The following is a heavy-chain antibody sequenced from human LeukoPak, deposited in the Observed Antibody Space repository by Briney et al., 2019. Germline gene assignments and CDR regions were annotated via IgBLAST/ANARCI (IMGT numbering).Heavy chain of an antibody. CDR1: GYTLTELS. D-gene: IGHD5-18*01. J-gene: IGHJ6*04. CDR3: ATGYTSTAMVTGWFDP. V-gene: IGHV1-24*01. Sequence: ASVKVSCKVSGYTLTELSMHWVRQAPGKGLEWMGGFDPEDGETIYAQKFQGRVTMTEDTSTDTAYMELSSLRSEDTAVYYCATGYTSTAMVTGWFDPWGKGTTVTVSS. CDR2: FDPEDGET.